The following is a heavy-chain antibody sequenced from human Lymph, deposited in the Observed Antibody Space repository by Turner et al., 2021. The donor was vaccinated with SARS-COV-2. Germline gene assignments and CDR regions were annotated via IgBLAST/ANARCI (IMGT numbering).Heavy chain of an antibody. J-gene: IGHJ4*02. CDR3: AREGEVGATGFDC. CDR1: GFTFSTLC. D-gene: IGHD1-26*01. CDR2: IWYYGSNK. V-gene: IGHV3-33*01. Sequence: QVQLVASGAGVVQPGRSLRLSCAASGFTFSTLCMHWVRQAPGQGLGWVAVIWYYGSNKYYADSVKGRFTISRDNSKNTLYLQMNSLRAEDTAVYYCAREGEVGATGFDCWGQGTLVTVSS.